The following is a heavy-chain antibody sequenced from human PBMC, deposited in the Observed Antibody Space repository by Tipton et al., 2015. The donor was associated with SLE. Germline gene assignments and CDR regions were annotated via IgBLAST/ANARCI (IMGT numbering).Heavy chain of an antibody. CDR1: GGSFSGYF. J-gene: IGHJ4*02. CDR3: ASGDYLDY. Sequence: LRLSCAVYGGSFSGYFWSWIRQPPGKGLEWIGEINHTGSTNYNPSLKSRVTISVDTSKNQFSLKLSSVTAADTAVYYCASGDYLDYWGQGTLVTVSS. CDR2: INHTGST. D-gene: IGHD3-10*01. V-gene: IGHV4-34*01.